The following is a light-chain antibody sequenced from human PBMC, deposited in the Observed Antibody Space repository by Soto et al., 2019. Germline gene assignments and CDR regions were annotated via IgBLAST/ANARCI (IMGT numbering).Light chain of an antibody. CDR1: QSVSNNY. CDR2: GAS. CDR3: QQYGSSGT. Sequence: IVLTQSPGTRSLSQGERATLSCRASQSVSNNYLAWYQQKPGQAPRLLIYGASNRATGIPDRFSGSGSGTDFTLTISRLEPEDFAVYYCQQYGSSGTFGQGTKVDI. J-gene: IGKJ1*01. V-gene: IGKV3-20*01.